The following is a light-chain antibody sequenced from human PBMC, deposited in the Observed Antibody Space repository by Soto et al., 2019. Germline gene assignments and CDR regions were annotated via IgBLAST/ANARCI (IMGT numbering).Light chain of an antibody. Sequence: EVVLTQSPGTLSLSPGERATLSCRASQSVSNNYLAWYQQKPIQSPKLLIFGSSDRATGIPDRFSGSGSGTDFTLTISSLEPEDFAVYYCQQYGSSPPYTFGQGTKLEIK. V-gene: IGKV3-20*01. CDR3: QQYGSSPPYT. CDR1: QSVSNNY. CDR2: GSS. J-gene: IGKJ2*01.